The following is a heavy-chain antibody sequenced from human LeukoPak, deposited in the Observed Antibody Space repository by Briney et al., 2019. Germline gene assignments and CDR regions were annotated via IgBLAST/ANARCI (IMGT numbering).Heavy chain of an antibody. D-gene: IGHD4-17*01. CDR1: GGSISSSSYY. Sequence: PSETLSLTCTVSGGSISSSSYYWGWIRQPPGKGPEWIGSIYYSGSTYYNPSLKSRVTTSVDTSKNQFSLRLRSVTAADTAVYYCARSTLTTQYYFDCWGQGTLVTVSS. CDR3: ARSTLTTQYYFDC. CDR2: IYYSGST. V-gene: IGHV4-39*01. J-gene: IGHJ4*02.